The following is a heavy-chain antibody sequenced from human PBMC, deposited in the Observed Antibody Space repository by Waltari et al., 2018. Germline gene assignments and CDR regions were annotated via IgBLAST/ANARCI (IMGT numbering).Heavy chain of an antibody. V-gene: IGHV4-38-2*01. J-gene: IGHJ4*02. CDR3: RVGMAVADY. CDR1: GYSISSGYY. Sequence: QVQLQESGPGLVKPSETLSLTCAVSGYSISSGYYWGWIRQPPGKGLEWIGSIYHIGSTYYNPSLKSRVTISLDTSKNQFSLKLSSVTAADTAVYYCRVGMAVADYWGQGTLVTVSS. CDR2: IYHIGST. D-gene: IGHD6-19*01.